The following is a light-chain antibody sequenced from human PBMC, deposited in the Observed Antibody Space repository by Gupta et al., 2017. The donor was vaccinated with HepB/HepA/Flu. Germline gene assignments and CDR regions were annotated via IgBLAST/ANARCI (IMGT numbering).Light chain of an antibody. V-gene: IGLV1-51*01. Sequence: QSVSTQPPSVSAAPGQKVTISCSGSSSNIGNNYVSWYQQLPGTAPKFLIYDNNKRPSGIPDRFSGSKSGTSATLGITGLQAGDEADYYCGTCDNTLNIYVFGTGTKVTVL. CDR1: SSNIGNNY. CDR2: DNN. CDR3: GTCDNTLNIYV. J-gene: IGLJ1*01.